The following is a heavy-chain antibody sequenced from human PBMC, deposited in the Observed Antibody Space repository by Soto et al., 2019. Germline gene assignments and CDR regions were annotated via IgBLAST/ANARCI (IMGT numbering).Heavy chain of an antibody. CDR3: ARDGYRYYFDY. D-gene: IGHD1-1*01. V-gene: IGHV4-59*01. Sequence: SSGNPSPTFPVSGGSLSSYYLGWVRQPPGKGLEWIGYIYYSGSTNYNPSLKSRVTISVDTSKNQFSLKLSSVTAADTAVYYCARDGYRYYFDYWGQGTLVTVSS. CDR1: GGSLSSYY. J-gene: IGHJ4*02. CDR2: IYYSGST.